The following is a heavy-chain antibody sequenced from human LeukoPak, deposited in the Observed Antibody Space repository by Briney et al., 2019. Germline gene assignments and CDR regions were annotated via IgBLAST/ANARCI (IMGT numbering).Heavy chain of an antibody. Sequence: SQTLSLTCTVSGGSISSGGYYWSWIRQHPGKGLEWIGYIYYSGSTYYNPSLKSRATISVDTSKNQFSLKLSSVTAADTAVYYCARDSRSSFDYWGQGTLVTVSS. CDR2: IYYSGST. V-gene: IGHV4-31*03. CDR1: GGSISSGGYY. CDR3: ARDSRSSFDY. J-gene: IGHJ4*02. D-gene: IGHD1-14*01.